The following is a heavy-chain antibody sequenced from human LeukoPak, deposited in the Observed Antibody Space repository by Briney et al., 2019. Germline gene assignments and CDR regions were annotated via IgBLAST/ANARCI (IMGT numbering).Heavy chain of an antibody. J-gene: IGHJ6*02. CDR1: GFTFSSYG. V-gene: IGHV3-30*18. Sequence: GGSLRLSCAASGFTFSSYGMHWVRQAPGKGLEWVAVISYDGSNKYYADSVKGRFTISRDNSKNTLYLQMNSLRAEDTAVYYCAKDLYDSSGYYYGYYGMDVWGQGTTVTVSS. CDR2: ISYDGSNK. D-gene: IGHD3-22*01. CDR3: AKDLYDSSGYYYGYYGMDV.